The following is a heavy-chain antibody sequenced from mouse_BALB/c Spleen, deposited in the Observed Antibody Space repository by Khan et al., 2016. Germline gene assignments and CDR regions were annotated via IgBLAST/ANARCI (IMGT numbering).Heavy chain of an antibody. CDR1: GYSITSDYA. CDR3: ARWLDAMDY. Sequence: EVQLQESGPGLVKPSQSLSLSCTVTGYSITSDYAWNWIRQFPGNKLEWMGYITYSGTTTYNPSLKSRFSITRDTSKNQFFLQLNSVTTEDTATYYCARWLDAMDYWGQGTSVTVSS. D-gene: IGHD2-2*01. J-gene: IGHJ4*01. V-gene: IGHV3-2*02. CDR2: ITYSGTT.